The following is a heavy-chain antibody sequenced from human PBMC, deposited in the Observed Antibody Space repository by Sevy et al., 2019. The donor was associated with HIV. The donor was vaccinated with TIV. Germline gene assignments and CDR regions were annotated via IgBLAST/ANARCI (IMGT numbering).Heavy chain of an antibody. CDR3: ATELGTYYYDSSGYYSDY. D-gene: IGHD3-22*01. J-gene: IGHJ4*02. CDR1: GFTFSSYA. CDR2: ISGSGGST. V-gene: IGHV3-23*01. Sequence: GGSLRLSCAASGFTFSSYAMSWVRQAPGKGLEWVSAISGSGGSTYYADSVKGRFTISRDNSKNPLYLQRNSLRAEETAVYYCATELGTYYYDSSGYYSDYWGQGTLVTVSS.